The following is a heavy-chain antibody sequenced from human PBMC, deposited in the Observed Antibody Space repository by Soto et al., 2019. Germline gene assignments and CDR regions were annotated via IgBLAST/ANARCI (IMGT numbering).Heavy chain of an antibody. D-gene: IGHD1-26*01. CDR2: IIPILGIA. J-gene: IGHJ6*02. Sequence: QVQLVQSGAEVKKPGSSVKVSCKASGGTFSSYTISWVRQAPGQGLEWMGRIIPILGIANYEQKFQGRVTITADKSTSTAYMELSSLRSEDTAVYYCARALYWGATNYYGMDVWGQGTTVTVSS. CDR1: GGTFSSYT. CDR3: ARALYWGATNYYGMDV. V-gene: IGHV1-69*02.